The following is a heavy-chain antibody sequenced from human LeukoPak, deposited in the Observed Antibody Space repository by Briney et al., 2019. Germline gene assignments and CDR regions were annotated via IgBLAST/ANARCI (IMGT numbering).Heavy chain of an antibody. V-gene: IGHV1-8*01. CDR2: MNPNSGNT. CDR1: GYTFTSYD. D-gene: IGHD6-19*01. Sequence: ASVKVSCKASGYTFTSYDINWVRQATGQGLEWMGWMNPNSGNTGYAQKFQGRVTMTRNTPISTAYMELSSLRSEDTAVYYCARIAYSSGWYNSFDYWGQGTLVTVSS. CDR3: ARIAYSSGWYNSFDY. J-gene: IGHJ4*02.